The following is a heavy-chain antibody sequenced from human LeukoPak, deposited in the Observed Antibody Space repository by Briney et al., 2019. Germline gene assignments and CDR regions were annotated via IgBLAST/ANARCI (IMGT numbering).Heavy chain of an antibody. CDR1: GYTLTSYG. D-gene: IGHD6-13*01. CDR2: ISAYNGNT. J-gene: IGHJ3*02. V-gene: IGHV1-18*01. Sequence: ASVKVSCKASGYTLTSYGISWVRQAPGQGLEWMGWISAYNGNTNYAQKLQGRVTMTTDTSTSTAYMELRSLRSDDTAVYYCARHSSSSWHRRAFDIWGQGTMVTVSS. CDR3: ARHSSSSWHRRAFDI.